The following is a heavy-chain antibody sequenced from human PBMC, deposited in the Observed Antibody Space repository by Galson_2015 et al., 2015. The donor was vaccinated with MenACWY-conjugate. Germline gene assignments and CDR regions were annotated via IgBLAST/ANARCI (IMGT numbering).Heavy chain of an antibody. D-gene: IGHD3-16*01. V-gene: IGHV4-59*01. CDR1: GGSMTSYY. CDR3: ARGRGSYYGLLDH. Sequence: SLTCTVSGGSMTSYYWSWIRQSPGNKLDWIGYISYSGTTDYNPSFKSRVTISVDSSENQFSLKLNSVTASDTAVYYCARGRGSYYGLLDHWGQGTPVTVSS. CDR2: ISYSGTT. J-gene: IGHJ4*02.